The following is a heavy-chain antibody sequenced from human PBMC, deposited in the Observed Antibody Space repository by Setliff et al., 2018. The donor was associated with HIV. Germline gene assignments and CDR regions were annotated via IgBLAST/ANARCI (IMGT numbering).Heavy chain of an antibody. CDR2: IYCSGST. Sequence: LSLTCTVSGDSVSSRSYYWSWIRQPPGKGLEWIGYIYCSGSTNYNPSLKSRVTISVDTSKNHFSLKLRSVTAADTAVYYCAQLGMVDDFDYWGQGTLVTVSS. D-gene: IGHD1-1*01. V-gene: IGHV4-61*03. CDR1: GDSVSSRSYY. J-gene: IGHJ4*02. CDR3: AQLGMVDDFDY.